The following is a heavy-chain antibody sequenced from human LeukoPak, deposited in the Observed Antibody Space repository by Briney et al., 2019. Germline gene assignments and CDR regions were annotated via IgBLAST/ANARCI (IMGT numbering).Heavy chain of an antibody. Sequence: SETLSLTCTVSVGSISSSNYYWGWIRQPPGKGLEWIGSIYYSGSTYYNPSLKSRVTISVDTSKNQFSLKLSSVTAADTAVYYCARHPRTASFDYWGQGTLVTVSS. CDR1: VGSISSSNYY. V-gene: IGHV4-39*01. CDR3: ARHPRTASFDY. CDR2: IYYSGST. J-gene: IGHJ4*02.